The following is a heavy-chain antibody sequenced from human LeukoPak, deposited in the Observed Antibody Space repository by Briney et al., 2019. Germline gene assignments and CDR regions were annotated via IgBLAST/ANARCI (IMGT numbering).Heavy chain of an antibody. CDR2: ISGSSSYI. J-gene: IGHJ4*02. CDR3: ARDLLGWELHYFDY. CDR1: GFTFSTYN. V-gene: IGHV3-21*01. Sequence: GGSLRLSCAASGFTFSTYNMNWVRQAPGKGLEWVSSISGSSSYIYYADSVKGRFSISRDNAKNSLYLQMNSLRAEDTGVYYCARDLLGWELHYFDYWGQGTLVTVSS. D-gene: IGHD1-26*01.